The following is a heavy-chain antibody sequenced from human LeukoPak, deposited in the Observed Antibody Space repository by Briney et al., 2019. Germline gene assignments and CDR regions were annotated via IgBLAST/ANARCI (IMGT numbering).Heavy chain of an antibody. CDR3: ARDRIVVVTAIPYAFDI. CDR1: GYTFTSYG. V-gene: IGHV1-69*05. CDR2: IIPIFGTA. Sequence: SVKVSCKASGYTFTSYGISWVRQAPGQGLEWMGRIIPIFGTANYAQKFQGRVTITTDESTGTAYMELSSLRSEDTAVYYCARDRIVVVTAIPYAFDIWGQGTMVTVSS. J-gene: IGHJ3*02. D-gene: IGHD2-21*02.